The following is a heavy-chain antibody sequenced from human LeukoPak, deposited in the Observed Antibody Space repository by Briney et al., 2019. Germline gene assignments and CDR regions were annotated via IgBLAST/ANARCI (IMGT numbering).Heavy chain of an antibody. CDR3: ARDQTYSGSGIYTYFDY. CDR1: GGSLSSYY. Sequence: SETLSLTCTVSGGSLSSYYWSWIRQPPGKGLEWIGYIYYSRSTNYNPSLKSRVTISVDTSKNQFSLKLSSVTAADTAVYYCARDQTYSGSGIYTYFDYWGQGILVTVST. D-gene: IGHD3-10*01. J-gene: IGHJ4*02. V-gene: IGHV4-59*01. CDR2: IYYSRST.